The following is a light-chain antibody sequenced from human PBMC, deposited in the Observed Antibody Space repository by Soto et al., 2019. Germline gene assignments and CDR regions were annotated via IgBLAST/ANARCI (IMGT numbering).Light chain of an antibody. Sequence: EIVMMQSPATLSVSPGERATLSCRASQSVSNNLAWYQQKLGQAPRLLIYGASSRATGSPASFSGSGSGTEFTAYITSLQSEDFAVYYCQQYDNWPPTFGQGTKLEIK. CDR2: GAS. J-gene: IGKJ2*01. CDR1: QSVSNN. CDR3: QQYDNWPPT. V-gene: IGKV3-15*01.